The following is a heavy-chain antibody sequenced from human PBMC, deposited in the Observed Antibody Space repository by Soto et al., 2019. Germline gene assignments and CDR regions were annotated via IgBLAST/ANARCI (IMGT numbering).Heavy chain of an antibody. V-gene: IGHV4-31*03. CDR1: GGSISSDGYY. J-gene: IGHJ4*02. CDR2: IFYSGST. Sequence: QVQLQESGPGLVKPSQTLSLTCTVSGGSISSDGYYWSWIRQHPGKGLEWIGYIFYSGSTYYNPSLKSRVAISVDTSKNQFSLKLSSVTATDTAVYYCARAPGDYFDCWGQGTLVTVSS. CDR3: ARAPGDYFDC.